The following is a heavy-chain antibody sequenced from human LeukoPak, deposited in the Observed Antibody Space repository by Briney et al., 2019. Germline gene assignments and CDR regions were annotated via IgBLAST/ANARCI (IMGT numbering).Heavy chain of an antibody. CDR2: IYPGDSDT. J-gene: IGHJ5*02. CDR3: ARQTTIFGVGPNPRSYNWFDP. CDR1: GYSFTSYW. D-gene: IGHD3-3*01. Sequence: GESLKISCKGPGYSFTSYWIGWVRQMPGKGLEWMGIIYPGDSDTRYSPSFQGQVTISADKSISTAYLQWSSLKASDTAMYYCARQTTIFGVGPNPRSYNWFDPWGQGTLVTVSS. V-gene: IGHV5-51*01.